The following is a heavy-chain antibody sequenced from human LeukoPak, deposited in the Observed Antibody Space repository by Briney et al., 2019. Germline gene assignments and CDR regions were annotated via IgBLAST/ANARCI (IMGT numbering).Heavy chain of an antibody. J-gene: IGHJ4*02. CDR3: ARGDSSGYYYFDY. D-gene: IGHD6-19*01. Sequence: PGRSLRLSCAASGFTFSSYAMHWVRQAPGKGLEWVAVISYDGSNKYYADSVKGRFTISRDNSKNTLYLQMNSLRAEDTAVYYCARGDSSGYYYFDYWGQGTLVTVSS. CDR2: ISYDGSNK. V-gene: IGHV3-30*04. CDR1: GFTFSSYA.